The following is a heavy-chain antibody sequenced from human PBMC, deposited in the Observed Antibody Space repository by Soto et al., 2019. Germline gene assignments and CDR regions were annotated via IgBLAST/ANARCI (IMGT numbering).Heavy chain of an antibody. CDR1: GFTFDSYG. CDR2: ITGRGHST. V-gene: IGHV3-23*01. D-gene: IGHD6-19*01. CDR3: ANAGKVNTILAGLFAI. Sequence: GWSLRLSCAASGFTFDSYGMRWVRQAPGKGLEWVSTITGRGHSTYYADSVMGRFTISRDNSKNTLHLQMNSPRAEDPAVYYCANAGKVNTILAGLFAIGGQGTMVPVS. J-gene: IGHJ3*02.